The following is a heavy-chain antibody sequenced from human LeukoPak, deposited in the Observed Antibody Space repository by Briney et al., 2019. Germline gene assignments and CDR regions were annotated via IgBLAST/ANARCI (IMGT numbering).Heavy chain of an antibody. Sequence: SVKVSCKASGGTFSSYSISWVREAPGQGLEWMGGIIPIFGTTKYAQNFQGRVTVTTAGSTSTAYMELKSLRSEDTAVYYCAMGNNFDFFYFDYWGQGTLVSVSS. J-gene: IGHJ4*02. V-gene: IGHV1-69*05. CDR2: IIPIFGTT. D-gene: IGHD3-9*01. CDR1: GGTFSSYS. CDR3: AMGNNFDFFYFDY.